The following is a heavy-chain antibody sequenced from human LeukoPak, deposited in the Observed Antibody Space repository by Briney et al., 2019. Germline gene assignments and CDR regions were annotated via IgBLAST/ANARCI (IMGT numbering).Heavy chain of an antibody. CDR1: GGTFSSYA. CDR3: ASIVRATRSFDY. D-gene: IGHD1-26*01. CDR2: IITIFGTA. Sequence: RRASVTVSCKASGGTFSSYAISWVRQAPGQGLEWMGGIITIFGTANYAQKFQGRVTITADKSTSTAYMELSSLRYEDTAVYYCASIVRATRSFDYCGQGTLVTVSS. J-gene: IGHJ4*02. V-gene: IGHV1-69*06.